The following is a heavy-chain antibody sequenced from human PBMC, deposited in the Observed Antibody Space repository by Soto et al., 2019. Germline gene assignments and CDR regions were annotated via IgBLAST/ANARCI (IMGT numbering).Heavy chain of an antibody. V-gene: IGHV4-39*01. Sequence: QLQLQESGPGLVKPSETLSLTCTVSGGSISSSSYYWGWIRQPPGKGLEWIGNIYYSGSTYYNPYLKSRVTISVDTSKNQFSLKLRSVTAADPAVYYCANLVGAYAWFDPWGQGTLVTVSS. CDR3: ANLVGAYAWFDP. CDR2: IYYSGST. J-gene: IGHJ5*02. CDR1: GGSISSSSYY. D-gene: IGHD1-26*01.